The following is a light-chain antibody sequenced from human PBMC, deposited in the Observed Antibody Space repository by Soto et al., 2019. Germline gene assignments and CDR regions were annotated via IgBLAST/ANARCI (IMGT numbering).Light chain of an antibody. J-gene: IGKJ1*01. CDR3: QQRGNWPLT. CDR1: QSVGSY. Sequence: EIVLTQSPATLSLSPGERATLSCRASQSVGSYFAWYQQKPGQAPRLLIYDASNRAPGIPARFSGSGSGTDFTLPISSLEPDDFAVYYCQQRGNWPLTFGQGNRVDIK. V-gene: IGKV3-11*01. CDR2: DAS.